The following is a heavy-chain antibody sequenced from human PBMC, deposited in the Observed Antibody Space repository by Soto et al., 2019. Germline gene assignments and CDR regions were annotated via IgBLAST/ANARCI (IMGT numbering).Heavy chain of an antibody. CDR2: IYPGDSDT. D-gene: IGHD6-6*01. J-gene: IGHJ4*02. V-gene: IGHV5-51*01. CDR3: ARRQVSSSAGYYFDY. Sequence: PGESLKISCQGSGYSFTSYWIGWVRQMPGKGLEWMGIIYPGDSDTRYSPSFQGQVTISADKSISTADLQWSSLKASDTAMYYCARRQVSSSAGYYFDYWGQGTLVTVSS. CDR1: GYSFTSYW.